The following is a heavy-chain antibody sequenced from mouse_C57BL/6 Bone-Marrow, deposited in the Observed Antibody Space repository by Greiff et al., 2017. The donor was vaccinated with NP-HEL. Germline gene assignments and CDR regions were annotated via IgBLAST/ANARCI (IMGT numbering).Heavy chain of an antibody. V-gene: IGHV1-54*01. CDR2: INPGSGGT. Sequence: VQLQQSGAELVRPGTSVKVSCKASGYAFTNYLIEWVKQRPGQGLEWIGVINPGSGGTNYNEKFKGKATLTADNSSSTAYMQLSSLTSEDSAVYFGARRGQLRLGYYAMDYWGQGTSVTVSS. D-gene: IGHD3-2*02. CDR1: GYAFTNYL. CDR3: ARRGQLRLGYYAMDY. J-gene: IGHJ4*01.